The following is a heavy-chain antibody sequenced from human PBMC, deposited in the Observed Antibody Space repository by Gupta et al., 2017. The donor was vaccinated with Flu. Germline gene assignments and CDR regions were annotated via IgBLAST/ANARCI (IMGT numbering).Heavy chain of an antibody. V-gene: IGHV1-8*01. CDR3: ARQYYYFGMDF. Sequence: QVQLVQSGTEVKTPGASVKASCETSGYTFTTYYIHWVRQAPGQGLEWMVRLNPNTGNSDYAQKFQDRVILTSNTSIRTAYMELSIRRSDDTAVYYCARQYYYFGMDFWGQGTTGSVS. CDR1: GYTFTTYY. CDR2: LNPNTGNS. J-gene: IGHJ6*02.